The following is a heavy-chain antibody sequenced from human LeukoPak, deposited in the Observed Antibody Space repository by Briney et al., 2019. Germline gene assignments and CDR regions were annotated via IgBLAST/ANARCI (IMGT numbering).Heavy chain of an antibody. CDR2: ISYDGSNK. D-gene: IGHD1-14*01. Sequence: GGSLRLSCAASGFTFSNAWMSWIRQAPGKGLEWVAVISYDGSNKYYADSVKGRFTISRDNSRNTLYLQMNSLRAEDTAVYYCARSGRGFDYWGQGTLVTVSS. V-gene: IGHV3-30*03. CDR1: GFTFSNAW. J-gene: IGHJ4*02. CDR3: ARSGRGFDY.